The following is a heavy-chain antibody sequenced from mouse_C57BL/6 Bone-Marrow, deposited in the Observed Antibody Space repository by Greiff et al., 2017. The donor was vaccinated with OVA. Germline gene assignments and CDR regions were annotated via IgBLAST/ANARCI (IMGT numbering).Heavy chain of an antibody. J-gene: IGHJ4*01. CDR2: IYPGSGST. CDR3: ARSPFYCYAMDY. Sequence: QVQLQQSGAELVKPGASVKMSCKASGYTFTSYWITWVKQRPGQGLEWIGDIYPGSGSTNYNEKFKSKATLTVDTSSSTAYMQLSSLTSEDSAVYYCARSPFYCYAMDYWGQGTSVTVSS. CDR1: GYTFTSYW. V-gene: IGHV1-55*01.